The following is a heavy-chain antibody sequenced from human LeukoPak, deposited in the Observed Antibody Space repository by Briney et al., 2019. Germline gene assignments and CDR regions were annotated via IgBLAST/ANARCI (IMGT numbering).Heavy chain of an antibody. Sequence: HTGGSLRLSCADSGFTFSSYWMNWVRQAPGKGLVWVSRIASDGSNTTYADSVKGRFSISRDNTKNTLYLQMNSLRVEDTAVYYCARGRPHGNDYWGQGTLVTVSS. D-gene: IGHD4-23*01. CDR3: ARGRPHGNDY. J-gene: IGHJ4*02. CDR2: IASDGSNT. V-gene: IGHV3-74*01. CDR1: GFTFSSYW.